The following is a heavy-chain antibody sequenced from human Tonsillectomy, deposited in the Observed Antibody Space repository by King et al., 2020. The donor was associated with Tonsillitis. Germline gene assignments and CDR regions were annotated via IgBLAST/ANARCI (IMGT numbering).Heavy chain of an antibody. V-gene: IGHV5-51*01. CDR2: IYPGDSDT. D-gene: IGHD1-26*01. CDR3: ARLGPYLGATRPFDY. Sequence: QLVQSGAEVKKPGESLKISCKGSGYSFTSYWIGWVRQMPGKGLEWMGIIYPGDSDTRYSPSFQGQDTISADKSIRTAYLQWSSLKASDTAMYYCARLGPYLGATRPFDYWGQGTLVTVAS. CDR1: GYSFTSYW. J-gene: IGHJ4*02.